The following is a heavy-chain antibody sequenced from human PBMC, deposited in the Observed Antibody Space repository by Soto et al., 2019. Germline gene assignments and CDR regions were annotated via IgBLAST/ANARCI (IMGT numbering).Heavy chain of an antibody. J-gene: IGHJ6*02. CDR1: GGSISSGGYY. V-gene: IGHV4-31*03. D-gene: IGHD3-10*01. CDR3: AREPSPLFRSYYYGMDV. CDR2: IYYSGST. Sequence: SETLSLTCTVSGGSISSGGYYWSWIRQHPGKGLEWIGYIYYSGSTYYNPSLKSRVTISVDTSKNQFSLKLSSVTAADTAVYYCAREPSPLFRSYYYGMDVWGQGTTVTVS.